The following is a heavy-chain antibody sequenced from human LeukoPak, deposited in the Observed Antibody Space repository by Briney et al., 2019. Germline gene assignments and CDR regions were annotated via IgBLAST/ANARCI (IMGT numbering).Heavy chain of an antibody. V-gene: IGHV3-49*04. CDR2: IRSKAYGGTT. CDR1: GFTFSSYS. D-gene: IGHD3-16*02. CDR3: TRVKNMITFGGVIVTSWFGP. Sequence: PGGSLRLSCAASGFTFSSYSMNWVRQAPGKGLEWVGFIRSKAYGGTTEYAASVKGRFTISRDDSKSIAYLQMNSLKTEDTAVYYCTRVKNMITFGGVIVTSWFGPWGQGTLVTVSS. J-gene: IGHJ5*02.